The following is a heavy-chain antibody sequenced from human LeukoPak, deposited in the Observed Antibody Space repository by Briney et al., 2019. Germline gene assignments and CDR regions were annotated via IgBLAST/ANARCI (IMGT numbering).Heavy chain of an antibody. CDR3: ARPIVVVPAAAILGGFDP. CDR1: GGSFSGYY. D-gene: IGHD2-2*01. J-gene: IGHJ5*02. V-gene: IGHV4-34*01. CDR2: INHSGST. Sequence: SETLSLTCAVYGGSFSGYYWSWIRQPPGKGLEWIGEINHSGSTNYNPSLKSRVTISVDTSKNQFSLKLSSVTAADTAVYYCARPIVVVPAAAILGGFDPWGQGTLVTVSS.